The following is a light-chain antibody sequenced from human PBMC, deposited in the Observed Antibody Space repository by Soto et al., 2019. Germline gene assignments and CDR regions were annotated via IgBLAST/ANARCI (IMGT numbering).Light chain of an antibody. CDR3: GSYAGSIPFV. CDR1: SSDVGGYNF. V-gene: IGLV2-8*01. J-gene: IGLJ1*01. CDR2: EVS. Sequence: QSVLTQPPSASGSPGQSVTISCTGTSSDVGGYNFVSWYQQHPGKAPKLIIYEVSKRPSGVPDRFSGSKSGNTASLTVSGLQAEDEADYYCGSYAGSIPFVFGTGTKLTVL.